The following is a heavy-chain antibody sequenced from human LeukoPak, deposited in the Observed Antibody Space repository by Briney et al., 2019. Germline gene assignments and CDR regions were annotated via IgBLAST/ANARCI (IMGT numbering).Heavy chain of an antibody. J-gene: IGHJ4*02. V-gene: IGHV3-23*01. D-gene: IGHD6-13*01. Sequence: GWSLTLSCPASGLTFSSYAMSWLRQAPGKGLEWVSAISGGGGSTYYADSLKGRFTISRDNSKNTLYLQMNSLRAEDTAVYYCAKRYSSSWSRPNTDYWGQGTLVTVSS. CDR1: GLTFSSYA. CDR3: AKRYSSSWSRPNTDY. CDR2: ISGGGGST.